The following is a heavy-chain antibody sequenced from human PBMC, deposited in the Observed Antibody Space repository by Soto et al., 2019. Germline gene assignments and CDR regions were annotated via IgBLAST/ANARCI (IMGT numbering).Heavy chain of an antibody. CDR1: GCTFSSYA. D-gene: IGHD1-26*01. J-gene: IGHJ4*02. Sequence: QVQLVQSGAEVKKPGSSVKVSCKASGCTFSSYAISWVRQAPGQGLEWIGGITPIFGTANYAQKFQGRVTITADESSSTAYMELSILRSEDTAVYSCARTYQGPTMGATNRLGYWGQGTLVTFS. CDR2: ITPIFGTA. CDR3: ARTYQGPTMGATNRLGY. V-gene: IGHV1-69*12.